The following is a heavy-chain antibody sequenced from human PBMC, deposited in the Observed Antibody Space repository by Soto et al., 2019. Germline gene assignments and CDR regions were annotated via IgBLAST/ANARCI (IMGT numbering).Heavy chain of an antibody. V-gene: IGHV4-59*01. Sequence: PSETLSLTCTISGRSISVYYWSWIRQPPGQALEWIGYIYDSGSPYYNPSLRSRVIISADTSKNQISLKLTSATAADTAVYYCARGVGSSPPRYWGRGTLVTVSS. CDR3: ARGVGSSPPRY. J-gene: IGHJ4*02. CDR1: GRSISVYY. D-gene: IGHD1-26*01. CDR2: IYDSGSP.